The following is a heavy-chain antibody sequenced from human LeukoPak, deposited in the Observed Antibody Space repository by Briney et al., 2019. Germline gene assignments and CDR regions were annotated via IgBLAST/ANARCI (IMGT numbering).Heavy chain of an antibody. CDR3: ARGSTVIMLDY. Sequence: PGGSLRLSCAASGFTFSSYGMHWVRQAPGKGLEWVALIWYDGSNKYYADSVKGRFTISRDNSKNTLYLQMNSLRSEDTAVYYCARGSTVIMLDYWGQGTLVTVSS. CDR2: IWYDGSNK. D-gene: IGHD4-11*01. V-gene: IGHV3-30*02. CDR1: GFTFSSYG. J-gene: IGHJ4*02.